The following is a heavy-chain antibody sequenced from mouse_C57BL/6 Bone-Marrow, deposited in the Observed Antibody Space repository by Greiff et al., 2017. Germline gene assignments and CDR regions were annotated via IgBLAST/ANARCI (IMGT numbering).Heavy chain of an antibody. D-gene: IGHD1-1*01. CDR1: GYTFTSYG. Sequence: QVQLQQSGAELARPGASVKLSCKASGYTFTSYGISWVKQRTGQGLEWIGEIYPRSGNTYYNEKFKGKATLTADKSSSTAYMELRSLTSEDSAVXFCARRDYYGSRGDAMDYWGQGTSVTVSS. J-gene: IGHJ4*01. CDR3: ARRDYYGSRGDAMDY. V-gene: IGHV1-81*01. CDR2: IYPRSGNT.